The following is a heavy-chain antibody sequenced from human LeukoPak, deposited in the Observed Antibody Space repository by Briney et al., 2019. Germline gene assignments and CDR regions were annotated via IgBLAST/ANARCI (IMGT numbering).Heavy chain of an antibody. CDR1: GFTFSTYTMY. D-gene: IGHD4-17*01. V-gene: IGHV4-39*02. CDR3: VRDYGHFVQGN. Sequence: GSLRLSCIASGFTFSTYTMYWVRQSPGQGLEWIGSIVSGGSTYHNPSLKSRITMSIDTSNNQFSLKLSFVTAADTAIYYCVRDYGHFVQGNWGQGTLVTVSS. J-gene: IGHJ4*02. CDR2: IVSGGST.